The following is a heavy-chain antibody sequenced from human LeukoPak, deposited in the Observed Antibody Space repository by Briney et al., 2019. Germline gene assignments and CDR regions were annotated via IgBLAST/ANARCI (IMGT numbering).Heavy chain of an antibody. V-gene: IGHV3-30*02. CDR1: GFTFRSHD. Sequence: PGGSLRLSCAASGFTFRSHDMHWVRQAPGKGLEWVTFVRFDGSDKKYADSVKGRFTISRDNSKNTLSLQMIRLRAEDTAVYYCAKSLYHDAFDIWGPGTMVTVS. CDR2: VRFDGSDK. CDR3: AKSLYHDAFDI. J-gene: IGHJ3*02. D-gene: IGHD2-8*01.